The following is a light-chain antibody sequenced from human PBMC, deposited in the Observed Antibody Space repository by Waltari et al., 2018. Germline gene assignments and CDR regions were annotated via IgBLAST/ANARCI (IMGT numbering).Light chain of an antibody. CDR1: QSVRGS. J-gene: IGKJ1*01. Sequence: EIVLTQSPGTLSLSPGERATLSCRASQSVRGSLAWYQQKAGQAPRLLIYGAYSRDTGIPDRFSCSGSGTDFSLTISRLEPEDFAVYYCQHYVRLPATFGQGTKVEI. V-gene: IGKV3-20*01. CDR3: QHYVRLPAT. CDR2: GAY.